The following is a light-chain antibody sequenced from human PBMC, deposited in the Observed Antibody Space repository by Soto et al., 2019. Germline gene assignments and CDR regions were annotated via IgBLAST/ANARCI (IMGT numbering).Light chain of an antibody. CDR2: RDS. V-gene: IGLV1-44*01. CDR1: GSNIGSYT. Sequence: QSVLTQPPSASGTPGQRVTISCSGSGSNIGSYTVTWYQHLPGAAPRVLIYRDSERPSGVPDRISGSKSGTSASLTLSGLQSEDEADYYCAAWDESLNGVLFGGGTKLPVL. J-gene: IGLJ2*01. CDR3: AAWDESLNGVL.